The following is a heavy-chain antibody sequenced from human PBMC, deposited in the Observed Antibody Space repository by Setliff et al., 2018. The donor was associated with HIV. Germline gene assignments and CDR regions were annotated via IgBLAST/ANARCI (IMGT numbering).Heavy chain of an antibody. V-gene: IGHV4-34*01. Sequence: SETLSLTCAVYGESFSGFYWTWIRQPPGKGLEWIGDINHSGRTNYNPSLKSRVTTSVDTSKNQFSLKLTSMTAADTAVYYCASELQGHSSSWPNYWGQGTLVTVSS. CDR3: ASELQGHSSSWPNY. D-gene: IGHD6-13*01. J-gene: IGHJ4*02. CDR2: INHSGRT. CDR1: GESFSGFY.